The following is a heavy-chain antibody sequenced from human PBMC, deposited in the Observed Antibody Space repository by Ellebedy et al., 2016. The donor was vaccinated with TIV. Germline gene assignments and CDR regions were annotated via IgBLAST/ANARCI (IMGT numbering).Heavy chain of an antibody. CDR3: AKGSEGYNHYGMDV. D-gene: IGHD3-10*01. J-gene: IGHJ6*02. V-gene: IGHV3-9*01. CDR1: GFTIHDYA. Sequence: PGGSLRLSCATSGFTIHDYAMHWVRQAPGKGLEWVSGISWNSRSIGYADSVKGRFTISRDNAKNSLYLQMNSLRGEDTALYYCAKGSEGYNHYGMDVWGQGTTVTVSS. CDR2: ISWNSRSI.